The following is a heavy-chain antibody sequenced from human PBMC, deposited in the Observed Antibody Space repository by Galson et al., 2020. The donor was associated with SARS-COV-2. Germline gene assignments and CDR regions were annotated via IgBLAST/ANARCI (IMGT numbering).Heavy chain of an antibody. CDR3: VRAGRYGSGTHYYYGMDV. Sequence: GGSLRLSCAASGFTFSTYDMHWVRQPKGKGLEWVSVIDRAGDTYYSDSVRGRLNISRDNAKDSLYLQMNSLRVGDTAVYYCVRAGRYGSGTHYYYGMDVWGQGTTVTVSS. CDR1: GFTFSTYD. CDR2: IDRAGDT. D-gene: IGHD3-10*01. V-gene: IGHV3-13*01. J-gene: IGHJ6*02.